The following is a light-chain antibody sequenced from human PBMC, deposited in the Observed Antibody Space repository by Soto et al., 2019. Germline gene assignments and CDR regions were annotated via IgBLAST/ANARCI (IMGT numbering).Light chain of an antibody. J-gene: IGKJ2*03. V-gene: IGKV1-9*01. Sequence: DIQLTQSPSFLSASVGDRVTITCRASRGISNYLGWYQQKPGKAPELLIYAASTLQSGVPSRFSGSGSGTEFTLTISSLQPEDFATYFCQHLYRSPQSFGQGTKLEI. CDR3: QHLYRSPQS. CDR2: AAS. CDR1: RGISNY.